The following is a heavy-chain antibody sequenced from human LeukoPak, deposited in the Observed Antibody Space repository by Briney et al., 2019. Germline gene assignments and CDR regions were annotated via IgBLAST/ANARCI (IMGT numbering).Heavy chain of an antibody. CDR3: VRVLSSRATVGFDP. J-gene: IGHJ5*02. CDR1: GFNFKDYN. D-gene: IGHD5/OR15-5a*01. CDR2: STTCRTL. Sequence: RGSPRLSRAPSGFNFKDYNTSSICATPQERDEWVWYSTTCRTLSNADSVKGRFAFSRDNAKNSLFLQMKSLGVEYTAVYYCVRVLSSRATVGFDPWGQGTLVTVSS. V-gene: IGHV3-11*04.